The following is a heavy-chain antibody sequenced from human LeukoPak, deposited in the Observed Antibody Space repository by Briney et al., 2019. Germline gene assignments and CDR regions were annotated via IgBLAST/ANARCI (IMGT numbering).Heavy chain of an antibody. D-gene: IGHD3-3*01. CDR2: INHSGST. V-gene: IGHV4-34*01. Sequence: PSETLSLTCAVYGGSFSGYYWSWIRQPPGKGLEWIGEINHSGSTNYNPSLKSRVTISVDTSKNQFSLKLSSVTAADTAVYYCARNERRFLEWSYYYYGMDVWGQGTTVTVSS. CDR1: GGSFSGYY. J-gene: IGHJ6*02. CDR3: ARNERRFLEWSYYYYGMDV.